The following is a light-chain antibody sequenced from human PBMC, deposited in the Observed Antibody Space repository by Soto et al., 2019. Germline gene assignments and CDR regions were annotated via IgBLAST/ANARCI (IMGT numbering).Light chain of an antibody. CDR2: DVT. J-gene: IGLJ1*01. Sequence: QSVLSQPRSVSGSPGQSVTISCTGTSRDVGNFNYVSWYQQYPGKAPKLMIYDVTKRPSGVPDRFSGSKSGNTASLTISWLQAEDEADYYCFSYAGSYSWVFGTGTKVTVL. CDR3: FSYAGSYSWV. V-gene: IGLV2-11*01. CDR1: SRDVGNFNY.